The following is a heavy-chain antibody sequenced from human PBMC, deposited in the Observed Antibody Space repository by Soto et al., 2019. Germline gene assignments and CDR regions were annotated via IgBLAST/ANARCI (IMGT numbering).Heavy chain of an antibody. Sequence: EVQLVESGGGLVQPGRSLRLSCAASGFTFDDYAMNWVRQAPGKGLAWVSSISWNSGNIVYADSVKGRFTISRDNAKNSLYLQMNGLRAEDTAFYYCAKGHTTAVFSYFDLWGRGMLVTVSS. J-gene: IGHJ2*01. D-gene: IGHD1-1*01. CDR2: ISWNSGNI. CDR1: GFTFDDYA. V-gene: IGHV3-9*01. CDR3: AKGHTTAVFSYFDL.